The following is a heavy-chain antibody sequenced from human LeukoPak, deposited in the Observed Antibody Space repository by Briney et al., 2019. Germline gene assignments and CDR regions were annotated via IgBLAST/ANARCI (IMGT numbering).Heavy chain of an antibody. CDR2: INHSGST. CDR3: ARALGLWFGELLSPAGNAFDI. Sequence: SETLSLTCTVSGGSISSSSYYWGWIRQPPGKGLEWIGEINHSGSTNYNPSLKSRVTMSVDTSKNQFSLKLSSVTAADTAVYYCARALGLWFGELLSPAGNAFDIWGQGTMVTVSS. D-gene: IGHD3-10*01. CDR1: GGSISSSSYY. J-gene: IGHJ3*02. V-gene: IGHV4-39*07.